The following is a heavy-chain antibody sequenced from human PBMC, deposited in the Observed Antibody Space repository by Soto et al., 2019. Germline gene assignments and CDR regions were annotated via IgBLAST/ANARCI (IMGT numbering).Heavy chain of an antibody. CDR1: GYTFTSYG. D-gene: IGHD3-22*01. Sequence: ASVKVSCKASGYTFTSYGISWVRQAPGQGLEWMGWISAYNGNTNYAQKLQGRVTMTTDTSTSTAYMELRSLRSDDTAVYYCARDPAYGVDYYDSSGYSDPRHRYFDLWGRGTLVTVSS. V-gene: IGHV1-18*01. CDR2: ISAYNGNT. J-gene: IGHJ2*01. CDR3: ARDPAYGVDYYDSSGYSDPRHRYFDL.